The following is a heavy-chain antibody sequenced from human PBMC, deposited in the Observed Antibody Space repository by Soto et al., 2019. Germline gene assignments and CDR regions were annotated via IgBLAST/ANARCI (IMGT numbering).Heavy chain of an antibody. V-gene: IGHV3-9*01. CDR3: ARGRGALTVVSNWFDP. CDR1: GFNFEDYA. Sequence: GGSLRLSCEGFGFNFEDYAMHWIRQAPGKGLEWVSGINWNGGITGYADSVKGRFTVSRDNANISLHLEMSSLKTEDTALYYCARGRGALTVVSNWFDPWGQGTLVTVSS. D-gene: IGHD2-15*01. J-gene: IGHJ5*02. CDR2: INWNGGIT.